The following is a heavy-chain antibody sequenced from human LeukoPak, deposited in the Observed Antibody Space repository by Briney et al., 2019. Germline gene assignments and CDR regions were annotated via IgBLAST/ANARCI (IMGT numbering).Heavy chain of an antibody. CDR3: VKEGIHPSFDS. J-gene: IGHJ4*02. V-gene: IGHV3-21*06. D-gene: IGHD3-10*01. Sequence: KPGGSLRLSCVASGFTFNACTMTWGRRAPGKGLEWVSSISSNSDDIFYADSLRGRLTISRDNAKNSLYLQMNSLRDEDTAIYYCVKEGIHPSFDSWGQGTLVTVSS. CDR1: GFTFNACT. CDR2: ISSNSDDI.